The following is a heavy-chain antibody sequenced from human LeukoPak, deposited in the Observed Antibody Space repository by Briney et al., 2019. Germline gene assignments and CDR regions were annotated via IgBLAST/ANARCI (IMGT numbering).Heavy chain of an antibody. CDR1: GFTFSSYS. V-gene: IGHV3-48*01. CDR2: ISSSSTI. J-gene: IGHJ6*03. CDR3: ARDLPPDTAMAYYYYYYMDV. D-gene: IGHD5-18*01. Sequence: GGSLRLSCAASGFTFSSYSMNWVRQAPGKGLEWVSYISSSSTIYYADSVKGRFTISRGNAKNSLYLQMNSLRAEDTAVYYCARDLPPDTAMAYYYYYYMDVWGKGTTVTVSS.